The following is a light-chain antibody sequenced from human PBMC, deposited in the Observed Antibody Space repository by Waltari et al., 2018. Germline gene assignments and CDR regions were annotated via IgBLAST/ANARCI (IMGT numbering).Light chain of an antibody. J-gene: IGKJ4*01. V-gene: IGKV4-1*01. CDR2: RAS. CDR3: QHFYNSPCT. Sequence: DIVMTQSPVSLAVSLGERATINCKSSQSVFFRPNSKHYLSWFQHKPGQPPKLLNYRASTPESGVPDRFVGSVSGTEFTLAISSLQAEDVALYYCQHFYNSPCTFGGGTKVEIK. CDR1: QSVFFRPNSKHY.